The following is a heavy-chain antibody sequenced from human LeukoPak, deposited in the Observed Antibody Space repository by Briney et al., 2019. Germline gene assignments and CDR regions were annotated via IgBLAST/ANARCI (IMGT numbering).Heavy chain of an antibody. CDR2: IYSGGST. D-gene: IGHD6-13*01. CDR1: GFTVSSNY. Sequence: GGSLRLSCAASGFTVSSNYMSWVRQAPGKGLEWVSVIYSGGSTYYADSVKGRFTISRDNPKNTLYLQMNSLRAEDTAVYYCARGISSWYRGDLDYWGQGTLVTVSS. J-gene: IGHJ4*02. CDR3: ARGISSWYRGDLDY. V-gene: IGHV3-66*02.